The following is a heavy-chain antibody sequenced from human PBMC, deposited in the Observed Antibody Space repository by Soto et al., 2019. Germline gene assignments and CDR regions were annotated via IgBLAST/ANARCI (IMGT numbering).Heavy chain of an antibody. Sequence: PGGSLRLSCAASGFTFSDHFIHWVRQAPGKGLEWVGRIRNKAHSYTTTYAASVKDRFTISRDDSKKSVYLQMNSLKSEDTAVYYCGRGLYGDYALDGWGQGTLVTVSS. CDR3: GRGLYGDYALDG. J-gene: IGHJ4*02. V-gene: IGHV3-72*01. D-gene: IGHD4-17*01. CDR2: IRNKAHSYTT. CDR1: GFTFSDHF.